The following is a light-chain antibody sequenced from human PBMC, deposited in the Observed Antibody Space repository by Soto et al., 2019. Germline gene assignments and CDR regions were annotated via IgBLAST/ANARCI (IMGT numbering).Light chain of an antibody. J-gene: IGKJ4*02. Sequence: DIQMTQSPSSLSASVGDRVIITCQASQDISNHLNWYQQKQRKHPKVLIYDASNLQTGVPSRFSGSGSGTDFTFTISSLQPEDVAAYYCQQYDNFPPLTFGGGTKVEIK. CDR2: DAS. CDR3: QQYDNFPPLT. V-gene: IGKV1-33*01. CDR1: QDISNH.